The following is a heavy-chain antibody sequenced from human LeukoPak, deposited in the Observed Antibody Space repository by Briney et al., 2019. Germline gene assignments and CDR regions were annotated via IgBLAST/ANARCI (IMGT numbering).Heavy chain of an antibody. J-gene: IGHJ4*02. V-gene: IGHV3-33*06. Sequence: GGSLRLSCAASGFTFSGYGMHWVRQAPGKGLEWVAVIWYDGSNKYYADSVKGRFTISRDNSKNTLYLQMNSLRAEDTAVYYCAKDKYYYDSSGYYDYWGQGTLVTVSS. CDR1: GFTFSGYG. CDR2: IWYDGSNK. CDR3: AKDKYYYDSSGYYDY. D-gene: IGHD3-22*01.